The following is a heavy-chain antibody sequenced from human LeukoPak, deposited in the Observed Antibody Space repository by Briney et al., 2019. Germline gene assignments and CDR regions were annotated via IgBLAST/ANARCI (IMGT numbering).Heavy chain of an antibody. CDR1: GGTFSSYA. V-gene: IGHV1-69*06. CDR3: ARAGGGWPRFDY. CDR2: IIPIFGTA. J-gene: IGHJ4*02. Sequence: ASVKVPCKASGGTFSSYAISWVRQAPGQGLEWMGGIIPIFGTANYAQKFQGRVTITADKSTSTAYMELSSLRSEDTAVYYCARAGGGWPRFDYWGQGTLVTVSS. D-gene: IGHD6-19*01.